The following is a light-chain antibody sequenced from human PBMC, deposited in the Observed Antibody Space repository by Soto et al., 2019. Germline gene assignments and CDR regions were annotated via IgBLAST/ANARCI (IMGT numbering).Light chain of an antibody. CDR3: QQRSIWPWT. CDR1: QSVNNY. V-gene: IGKV3-11*01. J-gene: IGKJ1*01. Sequence: EIEVTQSPATLSVSPGERATLSCRASQSVNNYLAWYQQRPGQAPRLLIYDTSDRATGIPARFSGSGSGTDFTLTIRSLEPEDFAVFYCQQRSIWPWTFGQGTKVDI. CDR2: DTS.